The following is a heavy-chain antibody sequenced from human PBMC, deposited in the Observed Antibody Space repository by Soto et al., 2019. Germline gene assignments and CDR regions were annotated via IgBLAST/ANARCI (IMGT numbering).Heavy chain of an antibody. CDR2: IYSGGST. D-gene: IGHD6-13*01. V-gene: IGHV3-53*01. CDR3: ARAPAAGNS. CDR1: GFTVSSNY. J-gene: IGHJ4*02. Sequence: EVQLVESGGGLIQPGGSLRLSCAASGFTVSSNYMSWVRQAPGKGLEWVSVIYSGGSTYYADSVKGRFTISRDNSKNTLYLQINGLTAADTPVYYCARAPAAGNSWGQGTLVTVSS.